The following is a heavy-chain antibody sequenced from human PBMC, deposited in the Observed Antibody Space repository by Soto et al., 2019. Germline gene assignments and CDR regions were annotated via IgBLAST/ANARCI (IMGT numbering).Heavy chain of an antibody. CDR3: ASSVFP. CDR1: GGSISSGGYY. Sequence: QVQLQESGPGLVKPSQTLSLTCTVSGGSISSGGYYWNWIRQHPGKGLEWIGYIYYSGSTYYTPSLKSRVSMSVDTSKNQVSLKLSSVTDADTAVYYCASSVFPWGQGTLVTVSS. V-gene: IGHV4-31*03. CDR2: IYYSGST. D-gene: IGHD6-19*01. J-gene: IGHJ5*02.